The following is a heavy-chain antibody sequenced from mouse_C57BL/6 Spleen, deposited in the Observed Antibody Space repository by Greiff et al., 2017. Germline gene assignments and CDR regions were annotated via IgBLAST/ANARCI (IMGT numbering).Heavy chain of an antibody. CDR2: IYPRSGNT. CDR1: GYTFTSYG. J-gene: IGHJ3*01. D-gene: IGHD2-1*01. CDR3: AREEGSTVVRTGFAY. Sequence: VQLQQSGAELARPGASVKLSCKASGYTFTSYGIRWVKQRTGQGLEWIGEIYPRSGNTYYNEKFKSKATLTADKSSSTAYMELRSLTSEDSAVYFCAREEGSTVVRTGFAYWGQGTLVTVSA. V-gene: IGHV1-81*01.